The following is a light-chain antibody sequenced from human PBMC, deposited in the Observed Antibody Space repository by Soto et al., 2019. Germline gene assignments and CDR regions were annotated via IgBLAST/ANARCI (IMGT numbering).Light chain of an antibody. CDR2: TTN. V-gene: IGLV1-44*01. CDR3: ATWDDSLNGVV. J-gene: IGLJ2*01. CDR1: NSNVGSNT. Sequence: QAVVTQPPSVSGTPGQRVIISCSGSNSNVGSNTLNWYQQLPGAAPKLLIYTTNRRPSGVPDRFSGSKSGTSASLAISGLQSEDEADYYCATWDDSLNGVVFGGGTKLTVL.